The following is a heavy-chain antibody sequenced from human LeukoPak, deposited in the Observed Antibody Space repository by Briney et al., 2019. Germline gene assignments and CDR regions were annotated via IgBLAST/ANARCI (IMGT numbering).Heavy chain of an antibody. CDR3: AKDLEQWPNY. D-gene: IGHD6-19*01. CDR2: ISGDGGST. CDR1: GFTFDDYA. Sequence: PGGSLRLSCAASGFTFDDYAMHWVRQAPGKGLEWVSLISGDGGSTYYADSVKGRFTISRDNSKNSLYLQMNSLRTEDTALYCCAKDLEQWPNYWGQGTLVTVSS. J-gene: IGHJ4*02. V-gene: IGHV3-43*02.